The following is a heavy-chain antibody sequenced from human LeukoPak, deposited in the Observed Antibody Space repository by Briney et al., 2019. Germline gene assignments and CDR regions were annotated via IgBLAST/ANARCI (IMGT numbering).Heavy chain of an antibody. Sequence: ASVKVSCKASGGTFSSYAISWVRQAPGQGLEWMGGIIPIFGTANYAQKFQGRVTITADKSTSTAYMELSSLRSEDTAVYYCARDFESSGWYDPRGQGTLVTVSS. D-gene: IGHD6-19*01. CDR3: ARDFESSGWYDP. CDR1: GGTFSSYA. J-gene: IGHJ5*02. V-gene: IGHV1-69*06. CDR2: IIPIFGTA.